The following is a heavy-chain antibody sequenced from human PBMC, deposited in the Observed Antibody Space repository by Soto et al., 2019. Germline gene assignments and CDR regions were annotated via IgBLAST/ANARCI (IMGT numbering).Heavy chain of an antibody. CDR1: GYTFTSYG. J-gene: IGHJ4*02. CDR3: ARDMGRIMITFGGVIVPELDY. D-gene: IGHD3-16*02. CDR2: ISAYTGNT. V-gene: IGHV1-18*01. Sequence: QVQLVQSGAEVKKPGASVKVSCKASGYTFTSYGISWVRQAPGQWLEWMGWISAYTGNTNYAQKLQGRVTMTTDTSTSTAYMELRSLRSDDTAVYYCARDMGRIMITFGGVIVPELDYWGQGTLVTVSS.